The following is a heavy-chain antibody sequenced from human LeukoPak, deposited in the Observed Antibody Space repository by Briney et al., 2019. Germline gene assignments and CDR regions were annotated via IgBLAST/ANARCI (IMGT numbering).Heavy chain of an antibody. CDR1: GGSISGYY. CDR2: INHSGST. J-gene: IGHJ4*02. CDR3: ARVAGDNSLDY. D-gene: IGHD3-16*01. Sequence: SGTLSLTCTVSGGSISGYYWSWIRQPPGKGLEWIGEINHSGSTNYNPSLKSRVTISVDTSKNQFSLKLSPVTVADTAVYYCARVAGDNSLDYWGQGTLVTVSS. V-gene: IGHV4-34*01.